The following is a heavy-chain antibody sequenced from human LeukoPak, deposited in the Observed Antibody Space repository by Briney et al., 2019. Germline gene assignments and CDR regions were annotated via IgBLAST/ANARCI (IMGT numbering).Heavy chain of an antibody. Sequence: SETLSLTCTVSGGSISSYYWSWIRQPAGKGLEWIGRIYTSGSTNYNPSLKSRVTMSVDTPKNQFSLKLSSVTAADTAVYYCARVESSSSYFDYWGQGTLVTVSS. CDR3: ARVESSSSYFDY. CDR2: IYTSGST. J-gene: IGHJ4*02. D-gene: IGHD6-6*01. V-gene: IGHV4-4*07. CDR1: GGSISSYY.